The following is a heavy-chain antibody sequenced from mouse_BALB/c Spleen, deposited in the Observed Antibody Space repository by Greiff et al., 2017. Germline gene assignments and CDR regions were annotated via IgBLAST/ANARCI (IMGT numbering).Heavy chain of an antibody. J-gene: IGHJ2*01. V-gene: IGHV3-2*02. Sequence: EVMLVESGPGLVKPSQSLSLTCTVTGYSITSDYAWNWIRQFPGNKLEWMGYISYSGSTSYNPSLKSRISITRDTSKNQFFLQLNSVTTEDTATYYCARRRDYGSSDYWGQGTTLTVSS. CDR2: ISYSGST. CDR3: ARRRDYGSSDY. CDR1: GYSITSDYA. D-gene: IGHD1-1*01.